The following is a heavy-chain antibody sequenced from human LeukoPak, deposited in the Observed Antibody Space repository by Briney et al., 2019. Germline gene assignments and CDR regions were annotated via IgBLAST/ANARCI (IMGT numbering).Heavy chain of an antibody. CDR2: INHSGST. V-gene: IGHV4-34*01. CDR3: ARDPPMYYYDSSGYYHPFDY. Sequence: SETLSLTCAVYGGSFSGYYWSWLRQPPGKGLEWSGEINHSGSTNYNPSLKSRVTTSVDTSKNQFSLKLSSVTAADTAVYYCARDPPMYYYDSSGYYHPFDYWGQGTLVTVSS. CDR1: GGSFSGYY. D-gene: IGHD3-22*01. J-gene: IGHJ4*02.